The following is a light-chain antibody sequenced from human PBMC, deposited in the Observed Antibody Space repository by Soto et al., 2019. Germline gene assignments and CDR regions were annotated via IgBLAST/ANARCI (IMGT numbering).Light chain of an antibody. CDR3: QQYVNSPIT. J-gene: IGKJ5*01. CDR2: GAS. CDR1: QTITRSS. Sequence: EIVVTQSPSTLSLSPGDRATLSCRASQTITRSSLAWYQQNPGQGPRLLIFGASIRATGVPDRFSASGSGTDFTLTISSLEPEDFAVYYCQQYVNSPITFGQGTRLEIK. V-gene: IGKV3-20*01.